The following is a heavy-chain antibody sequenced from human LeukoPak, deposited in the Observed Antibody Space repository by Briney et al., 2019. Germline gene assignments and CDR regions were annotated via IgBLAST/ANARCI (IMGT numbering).Heavy chain of an antibody. CDR3: ARGSTRPDD. J-gene: IGHJ4*02. CDR2: FYYGDTA. Sequence: SETLSLTCTVSGVSISRAYWSWVRQPPGKGLEWIGSFYYGDTAKYNPSLKSRVTMSVDTSNNQFSLKLTSVTAADTAVYFCARGSTRPDDWGQGTLVTVSS. D-gene: IGHD2-2*01. V-gene: IGHV4-59*01. CDR1: GVSISRAY.